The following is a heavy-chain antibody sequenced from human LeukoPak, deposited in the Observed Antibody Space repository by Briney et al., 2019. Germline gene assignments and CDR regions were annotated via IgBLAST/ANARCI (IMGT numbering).Heavy chain of an antibody. CDR2: IYHSGTT. CDR3: AREPRAAAGY. J-gene: IGHJ4*02. Sequence: SETLSLTCTVSGYSISSGHYWGWIRQPPGKGLEWIGSIYHSGTTYYNPSLKSRVAISVDTSKNQFSLKLRSMTAADTAVYYCAREPRAAAGYWGQETLVTVSS. V-gene: IGHV4-38-2*02. D-gene: IGHD6-13*01. CDR1: GYSISSGHY.